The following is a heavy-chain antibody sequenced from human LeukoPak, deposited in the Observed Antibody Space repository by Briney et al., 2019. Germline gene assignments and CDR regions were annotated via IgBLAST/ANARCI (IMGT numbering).Heavy chain of an antibody. CDR1: GGSVSSPDYY. D-gene: IGHD6-6*01. CDR3: AKNTSSSPWFDP. Sequence: PSQTLSLTCIVSGGSVSSPDYYWSWIRQPPGKGLEWIGNVYYIGTTSYNSSLKSRVTISVDTSKNQFSLEVTSVTAADTAVYYCAKNTSSSPWFDPWGQGTLVTVSS. J-gene: IGHJ5*02. CDR2: VYYIGTT. V-gene: IGHV4-61*08.